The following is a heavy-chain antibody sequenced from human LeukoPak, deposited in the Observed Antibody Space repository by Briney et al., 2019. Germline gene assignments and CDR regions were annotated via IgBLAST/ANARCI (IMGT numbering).Heavy chain of an antibody. V-gene: IGHV3-33*01. D-gene: IGHD2-2*01. J-gene: IGHJ4*02. CDR1: GFNFGIYG. CDR3: ARDSETVVPAAILGY. Sequence: GTSLRLSCTASGFNFGIYGMHWVRQAPGKGLEWVAVMWDDGTNEYYVESVKGRFTISRDNGKRTLYLQMNSLRVEDTAVYYCARDSETVVPAAILGYWGQGTLVTVSS. CDR2: MWDDGTNE.